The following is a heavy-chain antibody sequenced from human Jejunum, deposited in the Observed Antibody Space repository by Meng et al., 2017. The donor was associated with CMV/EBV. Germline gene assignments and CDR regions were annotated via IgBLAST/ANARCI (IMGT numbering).Heavy chain of an antibody. CDR1: GFTVNSYY. CDR2: LYSGGNT. D-gene: IGHD6-13*01. Sequence: VQVVESGGDLIQPGGSLRLSCAASGFTVNSYYMSWVRQAPGKGLEWVSALYSGGNTYYADSVKGRFTLSRDNSKNTLYLQMSSLGVEDTAVYYCASGYIEGHHLGYWGQGTLVTVSS. J-gene: IGHJ4*02. CDR3: ASGYIEGHHLGY. V-gene: IGHV3-53*01.